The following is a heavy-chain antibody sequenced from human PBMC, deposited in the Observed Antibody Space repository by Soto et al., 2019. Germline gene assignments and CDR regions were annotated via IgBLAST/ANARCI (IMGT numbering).Heavy chain of an antibody. V-gene: IGHV6-1*01. CDR3: ARDIEDSSSSDYGMDF. D-gene: IGHD6-6*01. J-gene: IGHJ6*02. CDR2: TYHRSKWYN. Sequence: SQTLSLTCAISGDSVYSNSTAWSWIRLSPSRVLEWLGRTYHRSKWYNDNAVSWKSRRTSNPDTSKNQFSLQLNSVTPEETAVYYCARDIEDSSSSDYGMDFWGQGTTVTVAS. CDR1: GDSVYSNSTA.